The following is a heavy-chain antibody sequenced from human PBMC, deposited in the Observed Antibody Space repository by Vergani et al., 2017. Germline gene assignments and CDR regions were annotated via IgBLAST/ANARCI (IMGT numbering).Heavy chain of an antibody. V-gene: IGHV3-13*05. J-gene: IGHJ6*04. CDR3: ARGHMTMVGGGIITAGGRDV. Sequence: EVQLVESGGGLVQPGGSLRLSCAASGFTFSSYDMHWVRQATGKGLEWVSAIGTAGDPYYPGSVKGRFTISRENAKNSLYLQMNSLRGGDQAVYYCARGHMTMVGGGIITAGGRDVGGKGTTVTVSA. CDR1: GFTFSSYD. D-gene: IGHD3-10*01. CDR2: IGTAGDP.